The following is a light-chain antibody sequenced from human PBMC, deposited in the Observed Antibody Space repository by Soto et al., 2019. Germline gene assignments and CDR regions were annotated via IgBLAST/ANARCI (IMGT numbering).Light chain of an antibody. CDR2: DVS. J-gene: IGLJ1*01. Sequence: QSALTQPRSVSGSPGQSVTISCTGTSSDVGGYNYVSWYQQHPGKAPKLMIYDVSKRPSGVPDRFSGSKSGNTASLTISGLQAEDEADYYCCSYAGIYTWVFGTGTMLTVL. CDR3: CSYAGIYTWV. CDR1: SSDVGGYNY. V-gene: IGLV2-11*01.